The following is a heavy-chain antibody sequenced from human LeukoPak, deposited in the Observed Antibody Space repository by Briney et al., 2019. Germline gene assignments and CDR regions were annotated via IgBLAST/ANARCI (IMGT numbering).Heavy chain of an antibody. J-gene: IGHJ6*03. D-gene: IGHD1-26*01. CDR2: IRYDGSGK. Sequence: QPGGSLRLSCAASGFTFNSYGIHWVRQAPGKGLEWVAFIRYDGSGKYYVDSVKGRFTISRDNSKNTLYLQMNSLRAEDTAVYFCAKGSGWEASYFYYYMDVWGKGTTVTISS. V-gene: IGHV3-30*02. CDR1: GFTFNSYG. CDR3: AKGSGWEASYFYYYMDV.